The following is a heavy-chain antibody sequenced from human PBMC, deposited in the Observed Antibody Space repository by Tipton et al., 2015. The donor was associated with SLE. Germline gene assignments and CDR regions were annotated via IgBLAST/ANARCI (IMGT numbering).Heavy chain of an antibody. J-gene: IGHJ4*02. CDR1: GFTFSSYA. V-gene: IGHV3-23*01. CDR3: ASATYGSGSYYNY. CDR2: ISGSGGST. D-gene: IGHD3-10*01. Sequence: GSLRLSCAASGFTFSSYAMSWVRQAPGKGLEWVSAISGSGGSTYYADSVKGRFTTSRDNSKNTLYLQMNSLRAEDTAVYYCASATYGSGSYYNYWGQGTLVTVSS.